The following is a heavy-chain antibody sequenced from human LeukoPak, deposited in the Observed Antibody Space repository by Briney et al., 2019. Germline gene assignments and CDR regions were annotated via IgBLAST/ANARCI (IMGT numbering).Heavy chain of an antibody. CDR2: IAGSSVAAGRSST. V-gene: IGHV3-23*01. D-gene: IGHD3-3*01. CDR1: GFSFSSYA. J-gene: IGHJ5*01. CDR3: AKTSTITNFSWENWFDS. Sequence: GGSLRLSCATSGFSFSSYAMSWVRQAPGKGLEWVSAIAGSSVAAGRSSTYYADSVTGRFTIPRDNSKNTLYLQMNSLRADDTAVYYCAKTSTITNFSWENWFDSWGQGTLVTVPS.